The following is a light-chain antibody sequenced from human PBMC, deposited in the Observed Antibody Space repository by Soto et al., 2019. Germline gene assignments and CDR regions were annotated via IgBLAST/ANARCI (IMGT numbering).Light chain of an antibody. CDR1: HSVGST. Sequence: ETVMTQSPATLSVSPGERATLSCRASHSVGSTLAWYQQKPGQAPSLLMHGASRRATGIPERFSGSGSGTDFTLTISRLEPEDFAVFYCQQYGNSPITFGQGTKVDIK. CDR2: GAS. J-gene: IGKJ1*01. CDR3: QQYGNSPIT. V-gene: IGKV3-20*01.